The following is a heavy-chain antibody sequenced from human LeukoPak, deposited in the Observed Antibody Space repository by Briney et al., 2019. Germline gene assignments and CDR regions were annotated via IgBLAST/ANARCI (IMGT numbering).Heavy chain of an antibody. CDR1: GFTFSSYE. Sequence: GGSLRLSCAASGFTFSSYEMNWVRQAPGKGLEWVSYISSSGSTIYYADSVKGRFTISRDNAKNSLYLQMNSLRAEDTAVYYCASTLYCSSTSCYFGYGMDVWGQGTTVTVSS. V-gene: IGHV3-48*03. D-gene: IGHD2-2*01. CDR2: ISSSGSTI. CDR3: ASTLYCSSTSCYFGYGMDV. J-gene: IGHJ6*02.